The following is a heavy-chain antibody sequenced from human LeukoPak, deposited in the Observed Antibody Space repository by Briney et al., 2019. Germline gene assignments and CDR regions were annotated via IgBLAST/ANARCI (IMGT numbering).Heavy chain of an antibody. Sequence: GASVKVSCKASGYTFTSYYMHWVRQAPGQGLEWMGIINPSGGNTSYAQKFQGRVTMTRDTSTSTVYMELSSLRSEDTAVYYCARRGLTTGYYYGMDVWGQGTTVTVSS. CDR1: GYTFTSYY. CDR2: INPSGGNT. J-gene: IGHJ6*02. D-gene: IGHD4-17*01. V-gene: IGHV1-46*01. CDR3: ARRGLTTGYYYGMDV.